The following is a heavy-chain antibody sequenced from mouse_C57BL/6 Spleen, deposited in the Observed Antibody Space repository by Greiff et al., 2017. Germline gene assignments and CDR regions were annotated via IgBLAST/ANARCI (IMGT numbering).Heavy chain of an antibody. CDR1: GYSITSGYY. CDR3: ARDRGYYGSNDYFDY. CDR2: ISYDGSN. Sequence: EVHLVESGPGLVKPSQSLSLTCSVTGYSITSGYYWNWIRQFPGNKLEWMGYISYDGSNNYNPSLKNRISITRDTSKNQFFLKLNSVTTEDTATYYCARDRGYYGSNDYFDYWGQGTTLTVSS. D-gene: IGHD1-1*01. J-gene: IGHJ2*01. V-gene: IGHV3-6*01.